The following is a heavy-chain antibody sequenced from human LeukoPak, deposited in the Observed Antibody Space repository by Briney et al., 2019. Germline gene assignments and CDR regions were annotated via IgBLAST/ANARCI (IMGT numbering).Heavy chain of an antibody. D-gene: IGHD1-26*01. J-gene: IGHJ5*01. CDR2: IYHSGST. CDR3: ARASRGNYDS. V-gene: IGHV4-30-2*01. Sequence: SETLSLTCAVSGGSISSGGYSWSWIRQPPGKGLEWIGYIYHSGSTYYNPSLKSRVTISVDTSKNQLFLRLSSVTAADTAVYYCARASRGNYDSWGQGTLVTVSS. CDR1: GGSISSGGYS.